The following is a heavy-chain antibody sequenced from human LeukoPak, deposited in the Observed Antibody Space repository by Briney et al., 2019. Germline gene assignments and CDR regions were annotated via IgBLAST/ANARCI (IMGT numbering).Heavy chain of an antibody. D-gene: IGHD4-17*01. Sequence: ASVKVSCKXSGYTFTSYGISWVRQAPGQGLERMGWISAYNGNTNYAQKLQGRVTMTTDTSTSTAYMELRSRRSDDTAVYYCARDDMTTVSYFDYWGQGTLVTVSS. CDR2: ISAYNGNT. CDR1: GYTFTSYG. J-gene: IGHJ4*02. CDR3: ARDDMTTVSYFDY. V-gene: IGHV1-18*01.